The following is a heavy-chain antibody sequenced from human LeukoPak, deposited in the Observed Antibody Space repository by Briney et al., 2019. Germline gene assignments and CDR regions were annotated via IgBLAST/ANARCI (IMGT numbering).Heavy chain of an antibody. J-gene: IGHJ3*01. CDR2: IYYSGST. V-gene: IGHV4-59*01. D-gene: IGHD3-10*01. Sequence: SETLSLTCTVSGGPITSYYWSWIRQPPGKGLEWIGYIYYSGSTNYNPSLKSRVTISVDTSKNQFSLNLISVTAADTAVYYCARDPAGGGALDLWGQGTMVTVSS. CDR3: ARDPAGGGALDL. CDR1: GGPITSYY.